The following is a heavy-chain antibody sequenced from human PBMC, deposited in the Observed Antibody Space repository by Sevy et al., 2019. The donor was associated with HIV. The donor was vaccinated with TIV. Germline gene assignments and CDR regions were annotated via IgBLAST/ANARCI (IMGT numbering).Heavy chain of an antibody. CDR2: INPNSGGT. CDR1: GYTFTGYY. CDR3: ARERVPEEGSYWPGLTDY. V-gene: IGHV1-2*02. Sequence: ASVKVSCKASGYTFTGYYMHWVRQAPGQGLEWMGWINPNSGGTNYAQKFLGRVTMTRDTSISTAYMERSRLRADGTAVYYCARERVPEEGSYWPGLTDYGGQGTLVTVSS. D-gene: IGHD5-18*01. J-gene: IGHJ4*02.